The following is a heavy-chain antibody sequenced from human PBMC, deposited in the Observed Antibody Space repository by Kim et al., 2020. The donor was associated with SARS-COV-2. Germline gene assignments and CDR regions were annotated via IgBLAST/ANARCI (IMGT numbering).Heavy chain of an antibody. Sequence: GGSLRLSCAASGFTFSSYWMHWVRQAPGKGLVWVSRINSDGCSTSYADSVKGRFTISRDNAKNTLYLQMNSLRAEDTAVYYCARRSYSSSWYPYYYYYGMYIWGQETTVTVA. D-gene: IGHD6-13*01. CDR1: GFTFSSYW. CDR2: INSDGCST. J-gene: IGHJ6*02. V-gene: IGHV3-74*01. CDR3: ARRSYSSSWYPYYYYYGMYI.